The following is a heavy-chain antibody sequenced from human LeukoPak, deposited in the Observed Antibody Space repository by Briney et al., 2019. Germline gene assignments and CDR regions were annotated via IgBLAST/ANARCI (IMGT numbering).Heavy chain of an antibody. CDR3: AKDSPRVATDGGYYFDY. CDR1: GFTFSGYA. V-gene: IGHV3-23*01. CDR2: ISGSGGST. J-gene: IGHJ4*02. D-gene: IGHD5-12*01. Sequence: GGSLRLSCAASGFTFSGYAMSWVRQAPGKGLEWVSAISGSGGSTYYADSVKGRFTISRDNSKNTLYLQMNSLRAEDTAVYYCAKDSPRVATDGGYYFDYWGQGTLVTVSS.